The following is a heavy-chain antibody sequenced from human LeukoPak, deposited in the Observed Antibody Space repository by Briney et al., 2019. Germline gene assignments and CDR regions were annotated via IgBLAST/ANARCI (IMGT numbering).Heavy chain of an antibody. V-gene: IGHV3-23*01. J-gene: IGHJ3*02. CDR3: AKDGAMVRGDGDFDI. D-gene: IGHD3-10*01. CDR1: GFTFSSYA. Sequence: GGSLRLFCAASGFTFSSYAMSWVRQAPGKGLEWVSAISGSGDSTYYADSVKGRFTISRDNSKNTLYPQMNSLRAEDTAVYYCAKDGAMVRGDGDFDIWGQGTMVTVSS. CDR2: ISGSGDST.